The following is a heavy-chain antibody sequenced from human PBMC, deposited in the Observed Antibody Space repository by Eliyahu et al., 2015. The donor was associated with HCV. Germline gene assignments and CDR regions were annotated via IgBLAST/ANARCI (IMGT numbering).Heavy chain of an antibody. D-gene: IGHD4-11*01. V-gene: IGHV1-46*01. Sequence: QVQLVQSGAEVKKPGASVKVSCKASGXTFTSYYXHWVRQAPGQGLEWMGIINPSGGSTSYAQKFQGRVTMTRDTSTSTVYMELSSLRSEDTAVYYCARDPPSKGYSNYAHRGDYWGQGTLVTVSS. CDR3: ARDPPSKGYSNYAHRGDY. CDR1: GXTFTSYY. J-gene: IGHJ4*02. CDR2: INPSGGST.